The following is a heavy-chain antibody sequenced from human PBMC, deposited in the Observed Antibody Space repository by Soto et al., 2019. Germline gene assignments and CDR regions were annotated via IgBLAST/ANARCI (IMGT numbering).Heavy chain of an antibody. CDR3: ARGGNRYSNVASGVGGFDY. CDR1: GASISSSY. CDR2: VYHTGAT. V-gene: IGHV4-59*01. Sequence: SETLSLTCTVSGASISSSYWSWIRQSPERGLEWIAYVYHTGATNYNPSLKSRVTISLDTSKGQFSLNLTSLTTADTAVYFCARGGNRYSNVASGVGGFDYWGQGSLVTVS. J-gene: IGHJ4*02. D-gene: IGHD5-12*01.